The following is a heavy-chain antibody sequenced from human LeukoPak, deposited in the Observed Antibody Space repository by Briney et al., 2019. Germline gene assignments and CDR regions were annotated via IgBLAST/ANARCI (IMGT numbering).Heavy chain of an antibody. D-gene: IGHD6-19*01. Sequence: ASVKVSCKASGYAFTSYGISWVRQAPGQGLEWMGWISAYNGNANYAQKLQGRVTMTADTSTSTAYMELRSLRSDDTAVYYCARHSSGWTFFDYWGQGTLVTVSS. CDR3: ARHSSGWTFFDY. V-gene: IGHV1-18*01. CDR1: GYAFTSYG. CDR2: ISAYNGNA. J-gene: IGHJ4*02.